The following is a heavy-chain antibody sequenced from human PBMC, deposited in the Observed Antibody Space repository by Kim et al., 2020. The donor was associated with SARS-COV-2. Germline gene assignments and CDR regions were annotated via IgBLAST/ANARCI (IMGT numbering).Heavy chain of an antibody. V-gene: IGHV4-30-4*01. J-gene: IGHJ4*02. D-gene: IGHD4-17*01. Sequence: SETLSLTCTVSGGSISSGDYYWSWIRQPPGKGLEWIGYIYYSGSTYYNPSLKSRVTISVDTSKNQFSLKLSSVTAADTAVYYCARDFMPYGDSGVSHDYWGQGTLVTVSS. CDR2: IYYSGST. CDR1: GGSISSGDYY. CDR3: ARDFMPYGDSGVSHDY.